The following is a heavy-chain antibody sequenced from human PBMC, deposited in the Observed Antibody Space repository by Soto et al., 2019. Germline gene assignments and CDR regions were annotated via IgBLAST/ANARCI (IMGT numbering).Heavy chain of an antibody. V-gene: IGHV3-73*01. CDR2: IRSKANSYAT. CDR3: TRLGSGGSSKPYYYYMDV. CDR1: GFTFSGSA. J-gene: IGHJ6*03. Sequence: GGSLRLSCAASGFTFSGSAMHWVRQASGKGLEWVGRIRSKANSYATAYAASVKGRFTISRDDSKNTAYLQMNSLKTEDTAVYYCTRLGSGGSSKPYYYYMDVWGKGTTVTVSS. D-gene: IGHD2-15*01.